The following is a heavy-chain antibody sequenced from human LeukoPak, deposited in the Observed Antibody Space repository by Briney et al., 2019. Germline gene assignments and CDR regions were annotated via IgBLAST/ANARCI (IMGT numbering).Heavy chain of an antibody. CDR3: VKVAKYYYGSETYYFFEH. Sequence: GGSLRLSCAVSGFTFSSYWMAWVRQFPGKGLEWVANINQDGTEKYYVDSVKGRFTISRDNAKNSLYLQMNSLRVEDTVIYYCVKVAKYYYGSETYYFFEHWGQGTPVTASS. CDR1: GFTFSSYW. CDR2: INQDGTEK. V-gene: IGHV3-7*01. D-gene: IGHD3-10*01. J-gene: IGHJ4*02.